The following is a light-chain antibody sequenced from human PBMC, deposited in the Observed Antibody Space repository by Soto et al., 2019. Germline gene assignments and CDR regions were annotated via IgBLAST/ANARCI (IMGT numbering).Light chain of an antibody. Sequence: DVKMTQSPSSVSASVEDRVTITCRASERINTYLAWYQQQPGKAPKLLIYAASSLQSGVPSRFSGSGSGTEFTLTISNLQPEDFATYYCQQANSAPLTFGGGTKVDIK. CDR2: AAS. CDR1: ERINTY. V-gene: IGKV1-12*01. CDR3: QQANSAPLT. J-gene: IGKJ4*01.